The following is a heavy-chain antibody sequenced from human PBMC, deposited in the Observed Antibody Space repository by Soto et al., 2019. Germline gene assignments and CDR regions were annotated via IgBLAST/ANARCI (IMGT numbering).Heavy chain of an antibody. CDR2: IDTSGNT. CDR1: VDSIPTYY. J-gene: IGHJ6*02. V-gene: IGHV4-4*07. D-gene: IGHD6-13*01. Sequence: SETLSLTCTVSVDSIPTYYWRWIRQPAGKGLEWIGRIDTSGNTNYNPSLKSRVTMSVDTSKKQFSLKLTSVTAADTAVYYCARYGNNWFQTEGMDVWGQGTTVT. CDR3: ARYGNNWFQTEGMDV.